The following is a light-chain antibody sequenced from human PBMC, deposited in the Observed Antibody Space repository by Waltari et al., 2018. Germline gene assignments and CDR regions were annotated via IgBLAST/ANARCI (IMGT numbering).Light chain of an antibody. CDR3: QQYYSSPPWT. CDR2: WAS. J-gene: IGKJ1*01. Sequence: DIVMTQSPDSLAVSLGERATINCKSSQSILHSSNNENFLAWYQQKPGQPPKLLIYWASTRESGVPDLFSGSGSGTDFTLTITSLQAEDVAVYYCQQYYSSPPWTFGQGTKVEIK. CDR1: QSILHSSNNENF. V-gene: IGKV4-1*01.